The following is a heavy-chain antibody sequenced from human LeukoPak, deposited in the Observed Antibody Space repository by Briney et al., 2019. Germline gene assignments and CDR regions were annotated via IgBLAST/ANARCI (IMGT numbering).Heavy chain of an antibody. Sequence: SQTLSLTCTVSAGSISSYYWSWIRQPPGKGRGWIGYIYYSGSTNYNPSLKSRVTISVATSKNQFSLELSSVTAADTAVYYWAREGGAYYDFWSGYFIKGFDPWGQGTLVTVPS. CDR1: AGSISSYY. CDR2: IYYSGST. J-gene: IGHJ5*02. V-gene: IGHV4-59*01. CDR3: AREGGAYYDFWSGYFIKGFDP. D-gene: IGHD3-3*01.